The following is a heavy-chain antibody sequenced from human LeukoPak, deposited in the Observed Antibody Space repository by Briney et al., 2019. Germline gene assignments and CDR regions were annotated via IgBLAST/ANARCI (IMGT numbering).Heavy chain of an antibody. CDR1: GFTFSSYW. J-gene: IGHJ4*02. D-gene: IGHD3-10*01. CDR2: IKQDRSED. CDR3: ARTGNYFDY. V-gene: IGHV3-7*01. Sequence: GGSLRLSCAASGFTFSSYWMSWVRQAPGKGLEWVANIKQDRSEDNDVDSVKGRFTISRDNAKNSLYLQMNSLRTEDTAVYYCARTGNYFDYWGQGTLVTVSS.